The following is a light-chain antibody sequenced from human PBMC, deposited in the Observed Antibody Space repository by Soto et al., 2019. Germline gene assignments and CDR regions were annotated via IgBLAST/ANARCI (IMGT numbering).Light chain of an antibody. V-gene: IGKV3-15*01. CDR2: GAS. CDR1: QSVSSN. CDR3: QQYNNWLGT. Sequence: EIVMTQSPATLSVSTGERATLSCRASQSVSSNLSWYQQKPGQAPRLLIYGASTRATGIPARFSGSGSGTEFTLTISSLQSEAFAVYYCQQYNNWLGTFGQGTNVEIK. J-gene: IGKJ1*01.